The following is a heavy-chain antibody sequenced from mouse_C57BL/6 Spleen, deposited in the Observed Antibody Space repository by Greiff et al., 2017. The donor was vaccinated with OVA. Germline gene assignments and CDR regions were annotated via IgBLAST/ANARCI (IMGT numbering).Heavy chain of an antibody. D-gene: IGHD1-1*01. CDR1: GFTFSDYY. CDR2: ISNGGGST. J-gene: IGHJ4*01. V-gene: IGHV5-12*01. Sequence: EVKLMESGGGLVQPGGSLKLSCAASGFTFSDYYMYWVRQTPEKRLEWVAYISNGGGSTYYPDTVKGRFTISRDNAKNTLYLQMSRLKSEDTAMYYCARQITTVVADAMDYWGQGTSVTVSS. CDR3: ARQITTVVADAMDY.